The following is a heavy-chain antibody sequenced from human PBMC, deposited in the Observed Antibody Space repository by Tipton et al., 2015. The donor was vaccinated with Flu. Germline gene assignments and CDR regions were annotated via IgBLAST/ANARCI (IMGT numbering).Heavy chain of an antibody. CDR2: VHYTGST. V-gene: IGHV4-59*08. J-gene: IGHJ5*02. Sequence: TLSLTCTVSGGPIDNYYWSWIRQSPGKGLEWIGYVHYTGSTHYNPSLESRVTISLDTSKRQFSLKVNSVTAADMAVYYCARRDYSNYVSDPKSWFDPWGQGTLVAVSS. CDR3: ARRDYSNYVSDPKSWFDP. CDR1: GGPIDNYY. D-gene: IGHD4-11*01.